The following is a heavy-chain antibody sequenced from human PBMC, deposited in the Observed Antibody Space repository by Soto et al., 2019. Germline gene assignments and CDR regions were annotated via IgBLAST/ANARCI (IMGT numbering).Heavy chain of an antibody. CDR3: ARGKEWEQPSNHYYVDY. V-gene: IGHV1-69*06. CDR1: GRTFLISA. Sequence: QVQLVQSGAEVKTPGSSVRVSCKTAGRTFLISAIAWVRQAPGQGLEWMGGIIPILGTIHIAQNFQGRVTFTADRSTSTGYMDLSSLRSEDTATYFCARGKEWEQPSNHYYVDYWGQGSQVIVSS. J-gene: IGHJ4*02. D-gene: IGHD1-26*01. CDR2: IIPILGTI.